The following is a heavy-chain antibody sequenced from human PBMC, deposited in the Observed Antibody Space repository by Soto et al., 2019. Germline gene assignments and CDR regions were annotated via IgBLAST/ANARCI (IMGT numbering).Heavy chain of an antibody. D-gene: IGHD3-3*01. J-gene: IGHJ5*02. CDR1: SGSISSSSYY. V-gene: IGHV4-39*01. Sequence: KTSETLALTCTVSSGSISSSSYYRGWLRQPPGKGLEWIGSIYYSGSTYYNPSLKSRVTISVDTSKNQFSLKLSSVTAADTAVYYCASDYDFWSGYYSFDPWGQGTLVTVSS. CDR3: ASDYDFWSGYYSFDP. CDR2: IYYSGST.